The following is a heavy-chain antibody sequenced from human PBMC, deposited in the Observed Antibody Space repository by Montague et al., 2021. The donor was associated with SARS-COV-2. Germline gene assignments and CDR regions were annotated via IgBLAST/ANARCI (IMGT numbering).Heavy chain of an antibody. CDR2: ISISGST. Sequence: TLSLTCTVSGGSISSGSYYWSWIRQPAGKGLVWIGRISISGSTNYNSSLKSRVTISVDTSKNQFSLKLSSVTAADTAVYYCARDIAVAGLFDYWGQGTLVTVSS. CDR1: GGSISSGSYY. J-gene: IGHJ4*02. D-gene: IGHD6-19*01. V-gene: IGHV4-61*02. CDR3: ARDIAVAGLFDY.